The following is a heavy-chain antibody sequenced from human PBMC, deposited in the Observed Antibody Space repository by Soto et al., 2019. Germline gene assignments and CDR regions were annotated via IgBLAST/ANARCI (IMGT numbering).Heavy chain of an antibody. CDR2: VYGSDDK. V-gene: IGHV2-5*01. Sequence: QITLQESGPTLVTPTQTLTMTCTFSGFSLTTSAVAVGWIRQPPGKAIEWLAIVYGSDDKYYSPSLKCRLSIPKSNSQNQLVRTMTNMDPVDTATCSCVRRDDHYYCDSWGQGNLVT. D-gene: IGHD1-1*01. CDR3: VRRDDHYYCDS. J-gene: IGHJ4*02. CDR1: GFSLTTSAVA.